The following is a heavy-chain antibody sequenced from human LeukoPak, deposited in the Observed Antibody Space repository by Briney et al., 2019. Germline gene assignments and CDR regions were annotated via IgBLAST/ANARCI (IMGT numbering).Heavy chain of an antibody. CDR2: IYHSGST. CDR1: GGSISSGGYS. J-gene: IGHJ3*02. CDR3: ARDARGAAAADDPLDI. V-gene: IGHV4-30-2*01. Sequence: PSEALSLTCAVSGGSISSGGYSWSWIRQPPGKGLEWIGYIYHSGSTYYNPSLKSRVTISVDRSKNQFSLKLSSVTAADTAVYYCARDARGAAAADDPLDIWGQGTTVTVSS. D-gene: IGHD6-13*01.